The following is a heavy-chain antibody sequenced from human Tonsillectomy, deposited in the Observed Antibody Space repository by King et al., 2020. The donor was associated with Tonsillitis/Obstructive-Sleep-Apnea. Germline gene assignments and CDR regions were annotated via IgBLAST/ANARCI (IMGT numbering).Heavy chain of an antibody. CDR1: GGSISSGGYY. CDR2: IFSSGSP. V-gene: IGHV4-31*03. J-gene: IGHJ4*02. CDR3: ARDIHGKIRN. D-gene: IGHD3-10*01. Sequence: QLQESGPGLVKPSQTLSLTCTVSGGSISSGGYYWSWSRQHPGKCREWVWYIFSSGSPYYNPPLKSGVTISVDTSKNPFSLKLSSVTAADTAVYYCARDIHGKIRNWGQGTLVTVSS.